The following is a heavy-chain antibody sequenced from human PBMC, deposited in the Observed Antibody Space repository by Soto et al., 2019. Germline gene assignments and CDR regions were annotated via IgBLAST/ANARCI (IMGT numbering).Heavy chain of an antibody. CDR1: GGSISSYY. CDR3: ARDDDYGARFDY. J-gene: IGHJ4*02. Sequence: SETLSLTCTVSGGSISSYYWSCIRQPAGKGLEWIGLIYTSGSTNYNPSLKSRVTMSVDTSKNQFSLKLSSVTAADTAVYYCARDDDYGARFDYWGQGTMVTVSS. D-gene: IGHD4-17*01. CDR2: IYTSGST. V-gene: IGHV4-4*07.